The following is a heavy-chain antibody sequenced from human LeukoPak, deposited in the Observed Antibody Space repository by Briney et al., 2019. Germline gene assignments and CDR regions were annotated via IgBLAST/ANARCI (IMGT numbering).Heavy chain of an antibody. CDR3: ARNGMDV. CDR2: INHSGST. V-gene: IGHV4-34*01. J-gene: IGHJ6*02. Sequence: PGGSLRLSCAVSGFTFSSYVMIWVRQAPGKGLEWIGEINHSGSTNYNPSLKSRVTISVDTSKNQFSLKLSSVTAADTAVYYCARNGMDVWGQGTTVTVSS. CDR1: GFTFSSYV.